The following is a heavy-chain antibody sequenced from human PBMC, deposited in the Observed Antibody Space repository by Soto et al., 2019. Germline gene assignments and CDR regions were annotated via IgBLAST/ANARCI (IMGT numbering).Heavy chain of an antibody. CDR2: IYGGGST. V-gene: IGHV3-53*01. J-gene: IGHJ4*02. Sequence: GGSLRLSCAASGFTINNNYMSWVRQAPGKGLEWVSVIYGGGSTDYADSVKGRFTISRDNSKNIIYLQMNSLRAEDTATYYCAREGDACHLLDAATWGQGTMVTV. CDR1: GFTINNNY. D-gene: IGHD6-25*01. CDR3: AREGDACHLLDAAT.